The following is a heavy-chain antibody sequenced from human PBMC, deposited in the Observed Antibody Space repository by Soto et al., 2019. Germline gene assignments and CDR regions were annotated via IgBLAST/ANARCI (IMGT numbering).Heavy chain of an antibody. CDR3: ALYFYDSGTFDY. Sequence: QVQLAQSGAEVKKPGASVKVSCQASGHTFTGDYVQWVRQAPGQGLEWMGWINPHSGDTQYAQKFQGRVTMTRDTSMNTAYMQLNSLRSDDTAVYFCALYFYDSGTFDYWGQGTLVTVSS. CDR2: INPHSGDT. J-gene: IGHJ4*02. D-gene: IGHD3-10*01. CDR1: GHTFTGDY. V-gene: IGHV1-2*02.